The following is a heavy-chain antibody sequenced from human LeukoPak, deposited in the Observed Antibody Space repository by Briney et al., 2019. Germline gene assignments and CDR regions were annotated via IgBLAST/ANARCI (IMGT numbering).Heavy chain of an antibody. CDR1: GYTFTSYG. Sequence: ASVKVSCKASGYTFTSYGISWVRQAPGQGLEWMGWISAYNGNTNYAQKLRGRVTMTTDTSTSTAYMELRSLRSDDTAVYYCARDIAAKLGNWFDPWGQGTLVTVSS. V-gene: IGHV1-18*04. J-gene: IGHJ5*02. CDR2: ISAYNGNT. D-gene: IGHD6-13*01. CDR3: ARDIAAKLGNWFDP.